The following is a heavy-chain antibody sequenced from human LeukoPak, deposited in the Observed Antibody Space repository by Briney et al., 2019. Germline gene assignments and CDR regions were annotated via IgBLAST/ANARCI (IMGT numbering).Heavy chain of an antibody. CDR1: GFTFSNYA. CDR2: ISGSGGST. V-gene: IGHV3-23*01. D-gene: IGHD1-26*01. CDR3: AKDQYSGSYYWFDP. Sequence: GGSLRLSCAASGFTFSNYAMSWVRQAPGKGLEWVSDISGSGGSTYYADSVKGRFTISRDNSKNTLYLQMNSLRAEDTAVYYCAKDQYSGSYYWFDPWGQGALVTVSS. J-gene: IGHJ5*02.